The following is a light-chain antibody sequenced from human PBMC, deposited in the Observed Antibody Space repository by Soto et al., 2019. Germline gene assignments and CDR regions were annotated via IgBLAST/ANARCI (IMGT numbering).Light chain of an antibody. J-gene: IGKJ5*01. CDR2: DGS. CDR1: QSVSSN. Sequence: EIMMTQSPATLSVSPGARATLSCRASQSVSSNFAWFQQKPGQAPRPLIYDGSKRAAGVPDRISGDGSGTDYTLTISSLEPEDFAVYYCQQRSRWPMTFGQGTRLEIK. V-gene: IGKV3-11*01. CDR3: QQRSRWPMT.